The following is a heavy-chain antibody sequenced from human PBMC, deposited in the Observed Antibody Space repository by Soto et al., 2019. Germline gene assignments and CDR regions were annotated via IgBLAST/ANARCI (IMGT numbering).Heavy chain of an antibody. V-gene: IGHV3-23*01. CDR1: GFTFSSYG. CDR2: SSATGAGT. D-gene: IGHD1-7*01. CDR3: ATDPRAGGNYGFYSDF. Sequence: EVQLLESGGGLVQPGGSLRLSCAASGFTFSSYGMTWVRQAPGKGLEWVSFSSATGAGTYYADSVKGRFTISRDKSKNTLYLPMTSLRADDTAVYYCATDPRAGGNYGFYSDFLAQGALVIVSS. J-gene: IGHJ4*02.